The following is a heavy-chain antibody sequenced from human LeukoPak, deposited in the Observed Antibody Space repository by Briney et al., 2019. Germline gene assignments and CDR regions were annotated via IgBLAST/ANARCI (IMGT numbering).Heavy chain of an antibody. J-gene: IGHJ4*02. CDR3: ATYAYGGDYGSYYFDY. CDR2: IHYSGST. CDR1: GGSISSSSYY. D-gene: IGHD4-17*01. V-gene: IGHV4-39*07. Sequence: SETLSLTRTVSGGSISSSSYYWGWIRQPPGKGLEWIGTIHYSGSTYYNPSLRSRVAMSVDKSKNQFSLNLSSVTAADTAVYYCATYAYGGDYGSYYFDYWGQGTLVTVSS.